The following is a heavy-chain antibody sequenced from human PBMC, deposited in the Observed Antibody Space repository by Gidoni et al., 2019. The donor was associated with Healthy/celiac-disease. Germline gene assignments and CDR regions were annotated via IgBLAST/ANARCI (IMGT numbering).Heavy chain of an antibody. J-gene: IGHJ4*02. Sequence: EVQLVESGGGLVKPGGSLRLSCPASGFTSSSYSMNWVRQAPGKGLEWVSSISSSSSYIYYADSVKGRFTISRDNAKNSLYLQMNSLRAEDTAVYYCARGRLWFGELGYYFDYWGQGTLVTVSS. CDR1: GFTSSSYS. D-gene: IGHD3-10*01. V-gene: IGHV3-21*01. CDR3: ARGRLWFGELGYYFDY. CDR2: ISSSSSYI.